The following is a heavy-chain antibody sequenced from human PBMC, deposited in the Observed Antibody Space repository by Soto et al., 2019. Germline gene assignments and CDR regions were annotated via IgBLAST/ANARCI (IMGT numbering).Heavy chain of an antibody. D-gene: IGHD2-2*01. CDR3: ARRYCSSTSCYNWFDP. J-gene: IGHJ5*02. Sequence: SETLSLTCTVSCGSISSYYWSWIRQPPGKGLEWIGYIYYSGSTNYNPSLKSRVTISVDTSKNQFSLKLSSVTAADTAVYYCARRYCSSTSCYNWFDPWGQGTLVTVSS. CDR2: IYYSGST. CDR1: CGSISSYY. V-gene: IGHV4-59*08.